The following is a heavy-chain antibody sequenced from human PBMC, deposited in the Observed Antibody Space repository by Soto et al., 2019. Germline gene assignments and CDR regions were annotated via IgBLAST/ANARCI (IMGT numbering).Heavy chain of an antibody. CDR2: ISAYNGNT. CDR1: GYTFTSYG. Sequence: ASVKVSCTASGYTFTSYGISWVRQAPGQGLEWMGWISAYNGNTNYAQKLQGRVTMTTDTSTSTAYMELRSLRSDDTAVYYCARGVAVDPEGQYYYYYGMDVWGQGTTVTVSS. J-gene: IGHJ6*02. V-gene: IGHV1-18*01. D-gene: IGHD6-19*01. CDR3: ARGVAVDPEGQYYYYYGMDV.